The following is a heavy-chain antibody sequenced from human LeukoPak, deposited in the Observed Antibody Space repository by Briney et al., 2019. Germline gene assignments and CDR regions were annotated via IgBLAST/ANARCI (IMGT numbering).Heavy chain of an antibody. J-gene: IGHJ4*02. CDR2: ISSRSTYI. D-gene: IGHD2-8*02. V-gene: IGHV3-11*06. Sequence: GGSLRLSCTASGFSFSDYYMSWIRQAPGKGLGWISYISSRSTYISDADSVKGRFTISRDNAKNLLFLQMNSLRVEDTALYYCARGGTGAFDYWGQGILVTVSS. CDR3: ARGGTGAFDY. CDR1: GFSFSDYY.